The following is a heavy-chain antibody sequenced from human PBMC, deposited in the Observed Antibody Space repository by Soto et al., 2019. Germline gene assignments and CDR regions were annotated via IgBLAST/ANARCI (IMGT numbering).Heavy chain of an antibody. CDR3: ARAPKVSGSSQTRPDF. CDR1: SGSFSGYY. V-gene: IGHV4-34*01. Sequence: TPETLSLTCSIYSGSFSGYYWSWIRQPPGKGLEWIGEISQSGNTNYSPSLKSRVSISIDTSKKQFSLNLASVSAADTAVYYCARAPKVSGSSQTRPDFWGQGTLVTVS. CDR2: ISQSGNT. J-gene: IGHJ4*02. D-gene: IGHD6-6*01.